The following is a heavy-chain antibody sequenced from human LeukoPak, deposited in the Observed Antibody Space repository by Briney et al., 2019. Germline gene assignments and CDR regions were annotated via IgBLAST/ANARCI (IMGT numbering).Heavy chain of an antibody. Sequence: SETLSLTCTVSGGSISSSSYYWGWIRQPPGKGLEWIGEINHSGSTNYNPSLKSRVTISVDTSKNQFSLKLSSVTAADTAVYYCARGRAYYGSGSYRDYWGQGTLVTVSS. D-gene: IGHD3-10*01. CDR2: INHSGST. CDR1: GGSISSSSYY. J-gene: IGHJ4*02. CDR3: ARGRAYYGSGSYRDY. V-gene: IGHV4-39*07.